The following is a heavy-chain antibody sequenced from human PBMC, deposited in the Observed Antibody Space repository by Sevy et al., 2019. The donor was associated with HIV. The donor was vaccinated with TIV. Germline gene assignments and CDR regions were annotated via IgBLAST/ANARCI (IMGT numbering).Heavy chain of an antibody. CDR1: GFNFNIYS. Sequence: GGSLRLSCAASGFNFNIYSMNWVRQAPGKGLEWVSSISGSSSYIFYADSVKGRFTISRDNAKNSLYLQMNSLRAEDTAVYYCARGRGDPRVDCIDYWGQGTLVTVSS. J-gene: IGHJ4*02. D-gene: IGHD2-21*02. CDR2: ISGSSSYI. CDR3: ARGRGDPRVDCIDY. V-gene: IGHV3-21*04.